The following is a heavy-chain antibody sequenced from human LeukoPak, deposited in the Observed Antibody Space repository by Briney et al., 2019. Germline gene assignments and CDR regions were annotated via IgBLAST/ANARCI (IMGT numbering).Heavy chain of an antibody. V-gene: IGHV3-53*01. D-gene: IGHD6-19*01. CDR3: ARRFITGWHLDY. Sequence: GGSLRLSCAATGIIVSSNYMSWVRQAPGKGREWVSVIYGDGSTYYADSVKGRFSISRDNSKNTLYLQMNSLRPEDTAVYYCARRFITGWHLDYWGQGTLVTVSS. CDR2: IYGDGST. CDR1: GIIVSSNY. J-gene: IGHJ4*02.